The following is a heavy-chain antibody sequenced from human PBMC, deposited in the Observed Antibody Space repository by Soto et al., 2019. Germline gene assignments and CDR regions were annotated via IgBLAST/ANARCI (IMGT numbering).Heavy chain of an antibody. D-gene: IGHD3-3*01. CDR2: IDWDGDE. J-gene: IGHJ5*01. Sequence: GSGPTLVNPTQTLTLTCTFSGFSLSSIGMCVSWIRQPPGKALEWLALIDWDGDEYYSTSLETRLTISKDTSKNQVVLTMSNMDPVDTATYYCARSITRSGFFNWFESWGQGTLVTVSS. V-gene: IGHV2-70*01. CDR3: ARSITRSGFFNWFES. CDR1: GFSLSSIGMC.